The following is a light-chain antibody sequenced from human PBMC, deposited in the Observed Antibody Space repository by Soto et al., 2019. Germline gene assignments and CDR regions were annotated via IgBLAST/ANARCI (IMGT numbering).Light chain of an antibody. J-gene: IGLJ1*01. Sequence: QSVLTQPPSASGTPGQRVTISCSGSSSNIGSNYVYWYQQLPGTAPKLLIYSNNQRRSGVPDRFSGSKSGTSASLAISGLRSEDEADYYCAAWDDSLSGLYVFGTGTKLTVL. CDR3: AAWDDSLSGLYV. CDR1: SSNIGSNY. V-gene: IGLV1-47*02. CDR2: SNN.